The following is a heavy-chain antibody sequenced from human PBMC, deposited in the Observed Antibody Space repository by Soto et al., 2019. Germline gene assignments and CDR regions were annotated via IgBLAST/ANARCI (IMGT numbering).Heavy chain of an antibody. J-gene: IGHJ6*02. CDR1: GFTFSSYA. CDR2: ISGSDGST. V-gene: IGHV3-23*01. D-gene: IGHD5-18*01. CDR3: AKVRAAMVTLYYYGMDV. Sequence: GGSLRLSCAASGFTFSSYAMSWVRQAPGKGLEWVSAISGSDGSTYNADNVKGQITISRDNTKNTLYLKMNILRVEDTAVYFCAKVRAAMVTLYYYGMDVWGQGTTVTVSS.